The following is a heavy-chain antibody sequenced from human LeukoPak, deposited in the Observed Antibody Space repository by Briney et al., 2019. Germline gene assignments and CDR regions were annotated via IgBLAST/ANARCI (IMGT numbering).Heavy chain of an antibody. CDR2: ITWNSGDV. J-gene: IGHJ4*02. V-gene: IGHV3-9*01. CDR3: AKDTCSSTSCSNDY. Sequence: GGSLRLSCAASGLTFDDYAMHWVRQAPGKGLEWVSGITWNSGDVGYADSVKGRFTISRDNAKNSLYLQMNSLRAEDTALYYCAKDTCSSTSCSNDYWGQGTLVTVSS. D-gene: IGHD2-2*01. CDR1: GLTFDDYA.